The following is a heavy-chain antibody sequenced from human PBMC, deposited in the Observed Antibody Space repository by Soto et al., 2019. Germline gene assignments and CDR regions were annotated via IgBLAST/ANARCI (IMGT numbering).Heavy chain of an antibody. Sequence: HPGGSLRLSCAASGFTFSSYWMSWVRQAPGKGLEWVANIKQDGSEKYYVDSVKGRFTISRDNAKNSLYLQMNSLRAEDTAVYYCARAGGYYSDYYYGMDVWGQGTTVTVSS. CDR3: ARAGGYYSDYYYGMDV. J-gene: IGHJ6*02. CDR1: GFTFSSYW. V-gene: IGHV3-7*03. D-gene: IGHD3-10*01. CDR2: IKQDGSEK.